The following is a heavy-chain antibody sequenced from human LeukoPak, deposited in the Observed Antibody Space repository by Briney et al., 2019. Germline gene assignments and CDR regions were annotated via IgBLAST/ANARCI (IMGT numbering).Heavy chain of an antibody. Sequence: GGSLRLSCAASGFTFSSYAMHWVRQAPGKGLEYVSAISSNGGSTYYASSVKGRFTISRDNSKNTLYLQMGSLRAEDMAVYYCAREGSYYYDSAPYFDYWGQGTLVTVSS. V-gene: IGHV3-64*01. CDR2: ISSNGGST. CDR1: GFTFSSYA. D-gene: IGHD3-22*01. CDR3: AREGSYYYDSAPYFDY. J-gene: IGHJ4*02.